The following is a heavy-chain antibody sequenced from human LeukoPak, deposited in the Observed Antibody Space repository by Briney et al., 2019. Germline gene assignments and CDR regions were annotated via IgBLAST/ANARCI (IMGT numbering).Heavy chain of an antibody. CDR3: ARPMNTGGSGSHYRPLDY. V-gene: IGHV3-7*01. CDR1: GFTFSSYW. J-gene: IGHJ4*02. D-gene: IGHD3-10*01. CDR2: LNQDGSEK. Sequence: GGSLRLSCAASGFTFSSYWMSWVRQAPGKGLEWVANLNQDGSEKYYVDSVKGRFTISRDNAQNSLYLQMNSLRAEDTAVYYCARPMNTGGSGSHYRPLDYWGQRTLVTVSS.